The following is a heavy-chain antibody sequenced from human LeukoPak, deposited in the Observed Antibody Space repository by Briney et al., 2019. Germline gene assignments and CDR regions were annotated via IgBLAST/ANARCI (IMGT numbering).Heavy chain of an antibody. CDR1: GLTFSSYW. Sequence: GGSLRLSCAASGLTFSSYWMTWGRQAPRKGLEWMANIRDDGSDKYYVDSVKGRFTISRDNAQNTLLLQMDSLRVEDTAVYYCVRHTRRSPGDYWGQGTLVTVST. D-gene: IGHD1-26*01. CDR3: VRHTRRSPGDY. J-gene: IGHJ4*02. V-gene: IGHV3-7*01. CDR2: IRDDGSDK.